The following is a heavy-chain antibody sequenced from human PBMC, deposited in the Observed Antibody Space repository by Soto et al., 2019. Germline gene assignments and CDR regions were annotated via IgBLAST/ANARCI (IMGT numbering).Heavy chain of an antibody. J-gene: IGHJ4*02. CDR3: ARSYDNLAGYSPSDY. CDR1: GGTFSSYA. CDR2: IIPIFGTA. V-gene: IGHV1-69*01. D-gene: IGHD3-9*01. Sequence: QVQLVQSGAEVKKPGSSVKVSCKASGGTFSSYAISWVRQAPGQGLEWMGGIIPIFGTANYAQKFQGRVTITANESTSTAYMELSSLRSDDTAVYYCARSYDNLAGYSPSDYWGQGTLVTVSS.